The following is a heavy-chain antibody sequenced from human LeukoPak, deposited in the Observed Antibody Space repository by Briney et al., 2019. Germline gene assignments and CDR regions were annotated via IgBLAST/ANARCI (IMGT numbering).Heavy chain of an antibody. V-gene: IGHV4-39*01. CDR1: GGSISSSSYY. D-gene: IGHD3-16*01. CDR3: ARAGGTKKELDY. Sequence: SETLSLTCTVSGGSISSSSYYWGWIRQPPGKGLEWIGSIYYSGSTYYNPSLKSRVTISVDTSKNQFSLKLSSVTAADTAVYYCARAGGTKKELDYWGQGTLVTVSS. J-gene: IGHJ4*02. CDR2: IYYSGST.